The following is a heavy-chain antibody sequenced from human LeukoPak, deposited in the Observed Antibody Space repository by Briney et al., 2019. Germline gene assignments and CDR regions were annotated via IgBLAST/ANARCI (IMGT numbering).Heavy chain of an antibody. J-gene: IGHJ4*02. CDR3: LRGAAGTTFDY. V-gene: IGHV3-20*04. Sequence: GGSLRLSCSASGFTFDDYGTTWVRQAPGKGLEWVSGINWDGGSTSYVDSVKGRFIISRDNAKKSLYLQMNSLRAEDTALYYCLRGAAGTTFDYWGQGAPVTVSS. CDR2: INWDGGST. CDR1: GFTFDDYG. D-gene: IGHD1-1*01.